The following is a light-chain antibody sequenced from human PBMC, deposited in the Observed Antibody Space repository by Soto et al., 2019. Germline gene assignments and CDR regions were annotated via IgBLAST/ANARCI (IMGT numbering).Light chain of an antibody. CDR3: RSYAGSNIYV. CDR2: EVN. V-gene: IGLV2-8*01. Sequence: QSALTQPPSASGSPGQSVTISCTGTSSDVGGYNYVSWYQQHPGKAPKLMIYEVNNRPSGVPDRCSGSKSGNTASLTVSGRQAEDEADYYCRSYAGSNIYVFGTGTKLTVL. J-gene: IGLJ1*01. CDR1: SSDVGGYNY.